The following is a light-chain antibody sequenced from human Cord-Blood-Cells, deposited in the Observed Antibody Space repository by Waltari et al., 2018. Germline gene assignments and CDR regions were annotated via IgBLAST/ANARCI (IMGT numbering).Light chain of an antibody. CDR2: DVS. CDR3: SSYTSSSTLL. V-gene: IGLV2-14*01. Sequence: QSALTQPASVSGSPGQSITISCTGTSSDVGGYNYVSWYQQHPGKAPKPMIYDVSNRPSGVSSRFSGSKSGNTASLTISGLQAEDEADYYCSSYTSSSTLLFGGGTKLTVL. J-gene: IGLJ2*01. CDR1: SSDVGGYNY.